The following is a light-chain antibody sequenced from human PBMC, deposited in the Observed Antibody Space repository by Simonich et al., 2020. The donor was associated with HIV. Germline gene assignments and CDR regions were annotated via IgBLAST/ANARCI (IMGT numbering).Light chain of an antibody. Sequence: DIVMTQSPDSLAVSLGDRATINCKSSQSVLYLSNNKNFFTWYQQKPGQPPKLLIYWASTRESGVPYRFSASGSGTDSTLTISSLQAEDVAVYYCQQYYSSPFTFGPGTKVDIK. CDR1: QSVLYLSNNKNF. V-gene: IGKV4-1*01. J-gene: IGKJ3*01. CDR3: QQYYSSPFT. CDR2: WAS.